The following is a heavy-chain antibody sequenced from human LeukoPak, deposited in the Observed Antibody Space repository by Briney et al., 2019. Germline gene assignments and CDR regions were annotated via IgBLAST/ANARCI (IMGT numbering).Heavy chain of an antibody. D-gene: IGHD6-6*01. Sequence: GGSLRLSCTASGFTFGDYAMSWFRQAPGKGLEWVGFIRSKAYGGTTEYAASVKGRFTISRDDSKSIAYLQMNSLKTEDTAVYYCTSSYSSSSGRVDVWGKGTTVTVSS. J-gene: IGHJ6*04. CDR1: GFTFGDYA. V-gene: IGHV3-49*03. CDR3: TSSYSSSSGRVDV. CDR2: IRSKAYGGTT.